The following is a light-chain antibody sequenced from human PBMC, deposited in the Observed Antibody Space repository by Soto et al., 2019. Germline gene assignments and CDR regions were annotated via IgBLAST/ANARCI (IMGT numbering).Light chain of an antibody. CDR3: QQADSFPFT. CDR1: QIISNW. J-gene: IGKJ3*01. Sequence: DIQMTQFPSSVSASVGDSVAITCRASQIISNWVAWYQQKPGTAPRLLIYAATTLNSGVPSRFSGSGSGRDSTLTITALQPEDSAIDYYQQADSFPFTFGPGTKVDLK. V-gene: IGKV1-12*01. CDR2: AAT.